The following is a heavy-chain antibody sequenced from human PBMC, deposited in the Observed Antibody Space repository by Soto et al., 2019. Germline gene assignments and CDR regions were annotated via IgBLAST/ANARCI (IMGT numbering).Heavy chain of an antibody. Sequence: QVQLVQSGAEVKNPGASVKVSCKASGYTFTRYGIGWARQAPGQGREWMGWINTYNGNTNYAQNVQGRVTLTTDTSTSTAYMELRSLRSNDTAIYYCEMVDVYVTPSPQDVWGQGTTVIVSS. CDR1: GYTFTRYG. D-gene: IGHD3-16*01. CDR2: INTYNGNT. CDR3: EMVDVYVTPSPQDV. V-gene: IGHV1-18*01. J-gene: IGHJ6*02.